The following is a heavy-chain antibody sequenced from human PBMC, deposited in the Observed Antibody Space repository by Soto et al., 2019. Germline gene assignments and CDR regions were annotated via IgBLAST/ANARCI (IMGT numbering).Heavy chain of an antibody. Sequence: SETLSLTCTVSGGSISSYYWSWIRQPPGKGLEWIGYIYYSGSTNYNPSLKSRVTISVDTSKNQFSLKLSSVTAADTAVYYCARQSLDDFWSGYSSGYYYYYMDVWGKGTTVTVSS. CDR3: ARQSLDDFWSGYSSGYYYYYMDV. CDR1: GGSISSYY. J-gene: IGHJ6*03. CDR2: IYYSGST. D-gene: IGHD3-3*01. V-gene: IGHV4-59*08.